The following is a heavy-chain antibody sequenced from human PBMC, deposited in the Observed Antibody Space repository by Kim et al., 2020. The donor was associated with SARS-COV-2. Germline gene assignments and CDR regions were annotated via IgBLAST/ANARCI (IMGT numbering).Heavy chain of an antibody. CDR2: ISGSDGKT. J-gene: IGHJ4*02. D-gene: IGHD3-16*01. V-gene: IGHV3-23*01. CDR3: PKGGGGWGWDH. CDR1: GFTFTSYA. Sequence: GGSLRLSCTTSGFTFTSYAMSWVRQAPGKGLEWVSSISGSDGKTYYVDSVKGRFSISRDNAKNTLYLQMSGLRAEDTAAYYCPKGGGGWGWDHGGQGT.